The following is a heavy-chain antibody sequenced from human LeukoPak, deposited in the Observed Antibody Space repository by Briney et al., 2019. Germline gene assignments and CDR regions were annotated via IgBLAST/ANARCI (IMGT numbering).Heavy chain of an antibody. D-gene: IGHD3-22*01. Sequence: GGSLRLSCAASGFTFDDYAMHWVRQAPGKGLEWVSGISWNSGSIGYADSVKGRFTISRDNAKNSLYLQMNSLRAEDTAVYYCARSRYYYDSSGYYRGPFDYWGQGTLVTVSS. CDR2: ISWNSGSI. CDR1: GFTFDDYA. J-gene: IGHJ4*02. V-gene: IGHV3-9*01. CDR3: ARSRYYYDSSGYYRGPFDY.